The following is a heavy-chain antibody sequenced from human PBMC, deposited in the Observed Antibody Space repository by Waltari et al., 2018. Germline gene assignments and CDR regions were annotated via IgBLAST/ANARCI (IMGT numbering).Heavy chain of an antibody. CDR1: GFTFSTYA. CDR2: ISYDGSNK. J-gene: IGHJ4*02. Sequence: QVQLVESGGGVVQPGRSLRLSCAASGFTFSTYAMHWVRQAPGKGLEWVAVISYDGSNKYYADSVKGRFTISRDNSKNTLYLQMNSLRAEDTAVYYCARGWEVGATTPAFDYWGQGTLVTVSS. D-gene: IGHD1-26*01. V-gene: IGHV3-30-3*01. CDR3: ARGWEVGATTPAFDY.